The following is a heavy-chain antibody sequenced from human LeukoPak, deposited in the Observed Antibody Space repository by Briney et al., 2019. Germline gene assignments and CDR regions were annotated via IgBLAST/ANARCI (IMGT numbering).Heavy chain of an antibody. D-gene: IGHD6-6*01. CDR3: ARAYGYSGSPWDH. Sequence: GGSLRLSCAASGFSFSTYAMSWVRQAPGKGLEWVSSISVGSIYIYYADSVKGRFTISRDNAKNSVYLQMNSLRVEDTAVYYCARAYGYSGSPWDHWGQGTVVTVSS. CDR2: ISVGSIYI. J-gene: IGHJ4*02. V-gene: IGHV3-21*06. CDR1: GFSFSTYA.